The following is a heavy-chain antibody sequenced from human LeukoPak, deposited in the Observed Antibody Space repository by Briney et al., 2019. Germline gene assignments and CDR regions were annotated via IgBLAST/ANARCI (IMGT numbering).Heavy chain of an antibody. CDR1: GFTFSSYS. D-gene: IGHD3-22*01. CDR2: ISSSSSNI. V-gene: IGHV3-21*01. Sequence: GGSLSLSCAASGFTFSSYSMNWVRQAPGKGLEWVSTISSSSSNIYYADSVKGRFTISRDNARNSLYLQMNSLRAEDTAVYYCARDPSSGTANWFDPWGQGTLVTVSS. CDR3: ARDPSSGTANWFDP. J-gene: IGHJ5*02.